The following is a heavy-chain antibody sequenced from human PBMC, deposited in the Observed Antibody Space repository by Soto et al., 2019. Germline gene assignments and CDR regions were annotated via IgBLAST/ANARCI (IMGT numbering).Heavy chain of an antibody. Sequence: QVQLQESGPGLVKPSETLSLTCTVSGGSISSYYWSWIRQPPGKGLEWIGYIYYSGSTNYNPSLKSRVTISVDTSKNQFSLKLSSVTAADTAVYYCARASPTIFGVDLGYYYYMDVWGKGTTVTVSS. V-gene: IGHV4-59*01. CDR3: ARASPTIFGVDLGYYYYMDV. CDR2: IYYSGST. J-gene: IGHJ6*03. CDR1: GGSISSYY. D-gene: IGHD3-3*01.